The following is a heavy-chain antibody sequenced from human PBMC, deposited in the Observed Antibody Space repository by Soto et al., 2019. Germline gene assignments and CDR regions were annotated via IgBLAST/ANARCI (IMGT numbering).Heavy chain of an antibody. V-gene: IGHV6-1*01. J-gene: IGHJ4*02. Sequence: PSQTLSLTCAVSGDSVSSNSAAWNWIRQSPSRGLEWLGRTYYRSRWYSDYAGSVKSRITINADTSKNQFSLHLNSVTPQDTAVYYCARGPSPLAYWGRGIVVTVSS. CDR3: ARGPSPLAY. CDR1: GDSVSSNSAA. D-gene: IGHD6-6*01. CDR2: TYYRSRWYS.